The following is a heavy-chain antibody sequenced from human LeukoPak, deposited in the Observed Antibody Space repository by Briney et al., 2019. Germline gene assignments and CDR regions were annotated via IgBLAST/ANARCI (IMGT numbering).Heavy chain of an antibody. J-gene: IGHJ5*02. Sequence: PSETLSLTCTVSGGSISSYYWSWIRQPAGKGLEWIGRIYTSGSTNYNPSLKSRVTISVDTSKNQFSLKLSSVTAADTAVYYCARGSRAVAGTRILNWFDPWGQGTLVTVSS. V-gene: IGHV4-4*07. CDR2: IYTSGST. CDR3: ARGSRAVAGTRILNWFDP. D-gene: IGHD6-19*01. CDR1: GGSISSYY.